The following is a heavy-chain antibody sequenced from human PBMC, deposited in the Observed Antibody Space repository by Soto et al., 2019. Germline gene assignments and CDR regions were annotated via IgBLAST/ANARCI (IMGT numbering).Heavy chain of an antibody. D-gene: IGHD2-2*01. CDR3: ARLNPIVVVPTPMGWFDP. CDR2: IFYSGYN. V-gene: IGHV4-30-4*08. Sequence: SETLSLTCTVSGDNISSGVYYWIWICQSPGKVLDWIGYIFYSGYNYYNPSLKSRLSMSVDTSKNQFSLRLTSVTAADTAVYFCARLNPIVVVPTPMGWFDPWGQGTLVTVS. CDR1: GDNISSGVYY. J-gene: IGHJ5*02.